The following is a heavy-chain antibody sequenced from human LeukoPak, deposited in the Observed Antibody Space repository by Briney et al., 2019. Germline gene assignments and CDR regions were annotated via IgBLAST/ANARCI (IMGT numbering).Heavy chain of an antibody. J-gene: IGHJ6*02. CDR3: ARHVSPAADYGMDV. Sequence: GESLKISCKGSGYSFTSYWIGWVRQMPGKGLECMGIIYPGDSGTRYSPSFQGQVTISADKSINTAYLQWSSLKASDTAMYYCARHVSPAADYGMDVWGQGTTVIVSS. CDR2: IYPGDSGT. V-gene: IGHV5-51*01. CDR1: GYSFTSYW. D-gene: IGHD2-15*01.